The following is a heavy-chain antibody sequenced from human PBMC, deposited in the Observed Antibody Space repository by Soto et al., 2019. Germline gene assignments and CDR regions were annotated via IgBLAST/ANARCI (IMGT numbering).Heavy chain of an antibody. CDR1: GGTFSSYA. D-gene: IGHD4-17*01. Sequence: SVKVSCKASGGTFSSYAISWVRQAPGQGLEWMGGIIPIFGTANYAQKFQGRVTITADESTSTAYMELSSLRSEDTAVYYCAREVGYGDYVFDYWGQGXLVTVYS. J-gene: IGHJ4*02. V-gene: IGHV1-69*13. CDR3: AREVGYGDYVFDY. CDR2: IIPIFGTA.